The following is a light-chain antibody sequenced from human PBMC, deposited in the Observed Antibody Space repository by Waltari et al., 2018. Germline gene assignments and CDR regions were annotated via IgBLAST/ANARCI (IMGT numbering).Light chain of an antibody. V-gene: IGKV3-11*01. CDR2: DAS. CDR1: QSISSH. J-gene: IGKJ4*01. Sequence: EIVLTQSPAPLSLSPGERATLTCRASQSISSHLAWYQQKPGQAPRLLIYDASKRATGIPARFSGSGSGTDFTLTISSLEPEDFAVYYCQQRSNWPPTFGGGSKVESK. CDR3: QQRSNWPPT.